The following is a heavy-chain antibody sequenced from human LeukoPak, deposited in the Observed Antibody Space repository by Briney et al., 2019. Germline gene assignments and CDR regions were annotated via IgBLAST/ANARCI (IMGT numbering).Heavy chain of an antibody. CDR1: GFTFSSYG. CDR3: AKRGDSSTRLNFDY. Sequence: PGGSLRLSCAASGFTFSSYGMHWVRQAPGKGLEWVAVIWYDGSNKYYADSVKGRFTISRDNSKNTVFLQMNSLRADDTAVYYCAKRGDSSTRLNFDYWGQGTLVTVSS. CDR2: IWYDGSNK. V-gene: IGHV3-33*06. J-gene: IGHJ4*02. D-gene: IGHD6-13*01.